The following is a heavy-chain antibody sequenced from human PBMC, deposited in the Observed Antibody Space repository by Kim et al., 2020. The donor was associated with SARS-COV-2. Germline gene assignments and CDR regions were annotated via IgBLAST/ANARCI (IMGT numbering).Heavy chain of an antibody. CDR2: IGGGDDDT. Sequence: GGSLRLSCAASGFTFNTYGMSWVRQAPGKGLEWVSSIGGGDDDTFYAESVRGRFTVSRDNSKNTLYLQLNSLRAEDTAVYYCAKDATSHNGRWDWFDSWGQGTLVTISS. V-gene: IGHV3-23*01. CDR3: AKDATSHNGRWDWFDS. CDR1: GFTFNTYG. D-gene: IGHD2-8*01. J-gene: IGHJ5*01.